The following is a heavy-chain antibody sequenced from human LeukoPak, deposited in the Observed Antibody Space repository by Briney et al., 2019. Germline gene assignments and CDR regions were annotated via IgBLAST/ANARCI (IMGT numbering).Heavy chain of an antibody. CDR1: GFTFCSYW. CDR2: IKQDGSEK. D-gene: IGHD6-19*01. Sequence: GGSLRLSCAASGFTFCSYWMGWVRQAQGQGLEWVANIKQDGSEKYYVDSVKGRFTISRDNAKNSLYLQMNSLRAEDPAVYYCARDQSSYSSGWYGDYWGQGTLVTVSS. J-gene: IGHJ4*02. V-gene: IGHV3-7*03. CDR3: ARDQSSYSSGWYGDY.